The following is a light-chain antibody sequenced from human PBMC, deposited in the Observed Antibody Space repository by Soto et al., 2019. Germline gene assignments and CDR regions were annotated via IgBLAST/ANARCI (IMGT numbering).Light chain of an antibody. Sequence: QSALTQPASVYGSPGQSITISCTGTSSDVGGYNYVSWYQQHPGKAPKLMIYEVSNRPSGVSNRFSGSKSGNTASLTISGLQDEDEADYYCSSYTSSSTLVFGGGTKVTVL. CDR2: EVS. V-gene: IGLV2-14*01. CDR1: SSDVGGYNY. CDR3: SSYTSSSTLV. J-gene: IGLJ2*01.